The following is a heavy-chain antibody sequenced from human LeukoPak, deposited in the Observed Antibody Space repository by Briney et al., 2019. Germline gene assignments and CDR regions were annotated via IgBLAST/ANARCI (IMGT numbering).Heavy chain of an antibody. Sequence: GGSLRLSCAASGFTFDDYAMHWVRQAPGKGLEWVSLISWDGGSTYYADSVKGRFTISRDNSKNSLYLRMNSLRAEDTALYYCAKARGYSYGYCFDYWGQGTLVTVSS. CDR3: AKARGYSYGYCFDY. D-gene: IGHD5-18*01. CDR1: GFTFDDYA. V-gene: IGHV3-43D*04. CDR2: ISWDGGST. J-gene: IGHJ4*02.